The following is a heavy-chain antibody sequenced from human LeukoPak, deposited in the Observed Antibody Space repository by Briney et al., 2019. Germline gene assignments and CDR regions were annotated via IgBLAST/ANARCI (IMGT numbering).Heavy chain of an antibody. CDR3: PRLRYFGGFDY. D-gene: IGHD3-9*01. J-gene: IGHJ4*02. Sequence: SETLSLTCAVYGGSFSGYYWSWIRQPPGKGLEWIGEINHSGSTNYNPSLKSRVTISVDTSKNQFSLKLSSVTAADTAVYYCPRLRYFGGFDYWGQGTLVTVSS. CDR2: INHSGST. V-gene: IGHV4-34*01. CDR1: GGSFSGYY.